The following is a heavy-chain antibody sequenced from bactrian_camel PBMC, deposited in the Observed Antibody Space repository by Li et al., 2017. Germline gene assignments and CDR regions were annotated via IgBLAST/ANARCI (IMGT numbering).Heavy chain of an antibody. J-gene: IGHJ4*01. Sequence: VQLVESGGGLVQPGGSLSLSCAASGYTYSMFRCLGWFRQAPGKEREGVAAICGRTGGTILYGDSVKGRFTISHDSAKNTVSLQMNSLKPDDTAMYYCATSRYRFGSSCSASNMAIWGAGTQVTVS. V-gene: IGHV3S40*01. D-gene: IGHD5*01. CDR1: GYTYSMFR. CDR3: ATSRYRFGSSCSASNMAI. CDR2: ICGRTGGTI.